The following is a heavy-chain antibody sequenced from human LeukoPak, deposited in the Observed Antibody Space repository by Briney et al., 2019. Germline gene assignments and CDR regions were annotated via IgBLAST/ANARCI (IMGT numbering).Heavy chain of an antibody. J-gene: IGHJ4*02. CDR3: AKDTVRHCISTTCYEQGLH. V-gene: IGHV3-30*02. Sequence: GGSLRLSCAASGCTFSNYGMHWVRQAPGNRLEWVAFVRYDGNIKYYGDSVKGRFTISRDNSKNTLFLQMNSLRAEDSAVFYCAKDTVRHCISTTCYEQGLHWGQGTLVTVSS. CDR1: GCTFSNYG. D-gene: IGHD2-2*01. CDR2: VRYDGNIK.